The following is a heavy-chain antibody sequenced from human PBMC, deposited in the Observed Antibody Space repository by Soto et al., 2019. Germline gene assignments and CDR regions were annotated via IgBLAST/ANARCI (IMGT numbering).Heavy chain of an antibody. Sequence: QVHLVQSGAEVKKPGSSVKVSCTASGGTLNSYTLNWVRQAPGQRLEWVGRVNPIVVMSTSASEFQGRVTMTADKSTNTAYMDLTGLKSEDTAVYYCATSYGSGSTHYVSWGRGTLVPVSS. D-gene: IGHD3-10*01. V-gene: IGHV1-69*02. J-gene: IGHJ4*02. CDR1: GGTLNSYT. CDR2: VNPIVVMS. CDR3: ATSYGSGSTHYVS.